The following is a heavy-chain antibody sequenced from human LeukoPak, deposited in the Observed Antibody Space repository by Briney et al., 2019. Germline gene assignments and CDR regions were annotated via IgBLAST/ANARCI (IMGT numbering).Heavy chain of an antibody. V-gene: IGHV3-48*01. CDR1: GFIFSDYN. CDR2: ISSSSGTI. Sequence: GGSLRLSCAASGFIFSDYNMNWVRQTPGKGLEWLSYISSSSGTIYYADSVKGRFTISGDNAKNSLYLQMNSLRAEDTTVYYCSRALGYSYGYAVDDWGQGTLVTVSS. J-gene: IGHJ4*02. CDR3: SRALGYSYGYAVDD. D-gene: IGHD5-18*01.